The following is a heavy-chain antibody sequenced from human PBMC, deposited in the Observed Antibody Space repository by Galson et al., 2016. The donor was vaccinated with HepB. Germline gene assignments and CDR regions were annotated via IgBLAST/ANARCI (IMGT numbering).Heavy chain of an antibody. CDR2: GHHIGST. J-gene: IGHJ3*02. Sequence: ETLSPTCSVSGASISSFYWSWLRQPPEKGLEWSGYGHHIGSTTYNPSLKSRVTISVDTSKNQISLNVTSATAADTAMYYCARITNGNTAHDAFDIWGQGTKVTVSS. D-gene: IGHD1-1*01. CDR3: ARITNGNTAHDAFDI. V-gene: IGHV4-59*01. CDR1: GASISSFY.